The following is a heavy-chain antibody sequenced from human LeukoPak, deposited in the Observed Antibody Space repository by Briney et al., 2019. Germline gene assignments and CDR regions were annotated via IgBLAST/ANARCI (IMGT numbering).Heavy chain of an antibody. D-gene: IGHD1-26*01. CDR3: ARGWGAATSEALDI. CDR1: GGSITNYY. V-gene: IGHV4-4*07. CDR2: IYSTGIT. J-gene: IGHJ3*02. Sequence: SETLSLTCTVSGGSITNYYWSWIRQPAGEGLEWIGRIYSTGITDYNSSLRGRVSMSVDTSSNHFSLNLSPVTAADTAVYYCARGWGAATSEALDIWGQGTVVTVSS.